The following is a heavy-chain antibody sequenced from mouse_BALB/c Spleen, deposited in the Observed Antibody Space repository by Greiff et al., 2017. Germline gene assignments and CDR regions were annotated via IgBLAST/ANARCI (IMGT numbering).Heavy chain of an antibody. J-gene: IGHJ3*01. D-gene: IGHD1-1*01. V-gene: IGHV1-7*01. CDR3: AREGVYYGSRFAY. CDR1: GYTFTSYW. CDR2: INPSTGYT. Sequence: VQLQESGAELAKPGASVKMSCKASGYTFTSYWMHWVKQRPGQGLEWIGYINPSTGYTEYNQKFKDKATLTADKSSSTAYMQLSSLTSEDSAVYYCAREGVYYGSRFAYWGQGTLVTVSA.